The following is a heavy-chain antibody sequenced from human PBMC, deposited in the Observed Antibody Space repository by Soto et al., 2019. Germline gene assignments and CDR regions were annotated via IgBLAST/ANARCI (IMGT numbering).Heavy chain of an antibody. Sequence: QVQLVESGGGVVQPGRSLRLSCAASGFTFSSYGMHWVRQAPGKGLEWVAGIWYDGSNKYYADSVKGRFTISRDNSKNTLYRQKNSLRAEDPAVNYCAGGREPCHIISAAGRGSWCDPWGQGTLVTVSS. CDR2: IWYDGSNK. CDR3: AGGREPCHIISAAGRGSWCDP. CDR1: GFTFSSYG. D-gene: IGHD6-13*01. V-gene: IGHV3-33*01. J-gene: IGHJ5*01.